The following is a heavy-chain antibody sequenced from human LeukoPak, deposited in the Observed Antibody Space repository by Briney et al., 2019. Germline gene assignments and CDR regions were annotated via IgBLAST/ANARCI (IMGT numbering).Heavy chain of an antibody. Sequence: GGSLRLSCAASGFSFSSYSMNWVRQAPGKGLEWASSTSSSSSYIYYADSLKGRFTISRDNAKNSLYLQMNSPRAEDTAVYYCARSGYYYDSSGYYFNWYFDLWGRGTLVTVSS. D-gene: IGHD3-22*01. V-gene: IGHV3-21*01. CDR2: TSSSSSYI. J-gene: IGHJ2*01. CDR3: ARSGYYYDSSGYYFNWYFDL. CDR1: GFSFSSYS.